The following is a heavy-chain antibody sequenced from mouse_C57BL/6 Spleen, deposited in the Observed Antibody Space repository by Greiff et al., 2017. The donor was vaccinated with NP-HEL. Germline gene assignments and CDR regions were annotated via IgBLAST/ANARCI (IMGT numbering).Heavy chain of an antibody. V-gene: IGHV5-17*01. CDR2: ISSGSSTI. Sequence: EVKLMESGAGLVKPGGSLKLSCAASGFTFSDYGMHWVRQAPEKGLEWVAYISSGSSTIYYADTVKGRFTISRDNAKNTLFLQMTSLRSEDTAMYYCATYGSSPFDYWGQGTTLTVSS. CDR3: ATYGSSPFDY. CDR1: GFTFSDYG. J-gene: IGHJ2*01. D-gene: IGHD1-1*01.